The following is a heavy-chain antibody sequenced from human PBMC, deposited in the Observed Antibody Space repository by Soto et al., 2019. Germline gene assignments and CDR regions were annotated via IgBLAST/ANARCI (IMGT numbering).Heavy chain of an antibody. CDR2: IYYSGST. D-gene: IGHD6-19*01. Sequence: PSETLSLTCTVSGGSISSYYWSWIRQPPGKGLEWIGYIYYSGSTNYNPSLKSRVTISVDTSKNQFSLKLSSVTAADTAVYYCATHYAGSGWPFDPWGQGTLVTVSS. V-gene: IGHV4-59*01. CDR1: GGSISSYY. CDR3: ATHYAGSGWPFDP. J-gene: IGHJ5*02.